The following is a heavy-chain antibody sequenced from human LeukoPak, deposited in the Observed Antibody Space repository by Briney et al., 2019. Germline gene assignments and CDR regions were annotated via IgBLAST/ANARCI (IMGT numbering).Heavy chain of an antibody. CDR2: VNPNSGNT. CDR3: ARGTPYCSSASCYNY. V-gene: IGHV1-8*01. J-gene: IGHJ4*02. Sequence: ASVKVSCKASGCDFSSFDVNWVRQAPGQGLEWMGWVNPNSGNTGYAQKFQGRVTMTRNTSINTAYMELSNLGSKNTAVYYCARGTPYCSSASCYNYWGQGSLVTVSS. CDR1: GCDFSSFD. D-gene: IGHD2-2*02.